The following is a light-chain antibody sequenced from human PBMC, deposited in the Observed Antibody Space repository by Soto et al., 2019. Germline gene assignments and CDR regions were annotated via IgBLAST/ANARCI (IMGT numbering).Light chain of an antibody. Sequence: DIQMTQSPSILSSSVGDRVTITCRASQSISSGLARYQQKPGKAPNLLIHKSSHLESGVPSRFRRSASMTDFTLTISTLPAGDFATYYCHHYNTYPWTFGQGTKVELK. CDR2: KSS. J-gene: IGKJ1*01. V-gene: IGKV1-5*03. CDR3: HHYNTYPWT. CDR1: QSISSG.